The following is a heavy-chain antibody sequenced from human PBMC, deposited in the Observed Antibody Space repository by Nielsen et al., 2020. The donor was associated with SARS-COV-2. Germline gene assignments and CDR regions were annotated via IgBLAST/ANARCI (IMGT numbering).Heavy chain of an antibody. J-gene: IGHJ6*03. CDR2: TYYRSKWYN. D-gene: IGHD4-17*01. CDR3: ARARGAYGDYYYYYYTDV. Sequence: LRLSCAISGDSVSSSSAAWNWIRQSPSRGLEWLGRTYYRSKWYNDYAVFVKSRITINPDTSKNQFSLHLNSVTPEDTAVYYCARARGAYGDYYYYYYTDVWGKGTTVTVSS. CDR1: GDSVSSSSAA. V-gene: IGHV6-1*01.